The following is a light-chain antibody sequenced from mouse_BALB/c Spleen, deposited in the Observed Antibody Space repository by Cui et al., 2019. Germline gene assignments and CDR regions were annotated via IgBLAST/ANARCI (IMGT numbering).Light chain of an antibody. CDR3: HQWSSYPWT. CDR1: SSVSY. V-gene: IGKV4-80*01. J-gene: IGKJ1*01. CDR2: RTS. Sequence: QFVLTQSPAIMSASLGEEITLTCSASSSVSYMHWYQQKSGTSPKLLIYRTSNLASGVPARFSGGGSGTLYSLTISSVEAEDAADYYCHQWSSYPWTFGGGTKLEIK.